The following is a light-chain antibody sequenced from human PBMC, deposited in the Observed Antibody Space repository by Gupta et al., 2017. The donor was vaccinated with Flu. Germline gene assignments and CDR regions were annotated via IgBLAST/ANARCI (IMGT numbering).Light chain of an antibody. CDR2: QDS. CDR3: QAWDRSTACV. CDR1: KLGDKY. Sequence: SYELTQPPSVSVSPGQTASITCSGDKLGDKYACWYQQKPGQSPVLVIYQDSKRPSGIPERFSGSNSGNTATLTISGTQAMDEADYYCQAWDRSTACVFGGGTKLTVL. V-gene: IGLV3-1*01. J-gene: IGLJ3*02.